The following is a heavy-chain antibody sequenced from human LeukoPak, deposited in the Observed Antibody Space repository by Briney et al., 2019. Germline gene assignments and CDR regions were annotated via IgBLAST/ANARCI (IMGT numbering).Heavy chain of an antibody. J-gene: IGHJ6*02. V-gene: IGHV3-23*01. Sequence: GGSLRLSCAVSGFTFSSFAMNWVRQAPGKGLEWVSAIGGGGASTYYGDSVKGRFTISRDNSKNTLFLQMHSLRAEDTALYYCAKDVTSYVYGMDVWGQGTTVTVSS. CDR1: GFTFSSFA. CDR2: IGGGGAST. CDR3: AKDVTSYVYGMDV. D-gene: IGHD2-2*01.